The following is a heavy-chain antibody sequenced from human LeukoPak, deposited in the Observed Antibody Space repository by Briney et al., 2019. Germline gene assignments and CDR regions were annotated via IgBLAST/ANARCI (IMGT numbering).Heavy chain of an antibody. CDR1: GGSFSGYY. CDR3: AREDGNSSFDY. CDR2: INQSGST. J-gene: IGHJ4*02. D-gene: IGHD4-23*01. Sequence: SETLSLTCAVYGGSFSGYYWNWIRQPPGKGLEWIGEINQSGSTNYNPSLKSRVTISFDTSKNQFSLKLSSVTAADTAVYHCAREDGNSSFDYWGQGTLVTVSS. V-gene: IGHV4-34*01.